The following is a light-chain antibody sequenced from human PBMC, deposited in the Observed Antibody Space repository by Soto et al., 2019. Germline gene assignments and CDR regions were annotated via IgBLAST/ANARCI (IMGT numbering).Light chain of an antibody. J-gene: IGLJ3*02. CDR3: ETWDSNTWV. CDR1: SGHSSYI. Sequence: QPVLTQSSSASASLGSSDKLTCTLSSGHSSYIIAWHQQQPGKAPRYLMKLEGSGSFNKGSAFPDRFSGSSSGADRSLTISNLQFEDEADYYCETWDSNTWVFGGGTKVTVL. V-gene: IGLV4-60*02. CDR2: LEGSGSF.